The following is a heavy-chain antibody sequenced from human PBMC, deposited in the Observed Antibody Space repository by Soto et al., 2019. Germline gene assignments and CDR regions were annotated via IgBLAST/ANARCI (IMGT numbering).Heavy chain of an antibody. CDR2: INHSGST. J-gene: IGHJ6*02. Sequence: SETLSLTCAVYGGSFSGYSWSWIRQPPGKGLEWIGEINHSGSTNYNPSLKSRVTISVDTSKNQFSLKLSSVTAADTAVYYCARWPKIYYYYGMDVVGQGTTVTVSS. CDR3: ARWPKIYYYYGMDV. V-gene: IGHV4-34*01. CDR1: GGSFSGYS.